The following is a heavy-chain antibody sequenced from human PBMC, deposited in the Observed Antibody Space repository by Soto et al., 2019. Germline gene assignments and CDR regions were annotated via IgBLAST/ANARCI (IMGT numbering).Heavy chain of an antibody. CDR1: GFTFSSYG. D-gene: IGHD3-10*01. Sequence: SGFTFSSYGMHWVRQAPGKGLEWVAVISYDGSNKYYADSVKGRFTISRDDSKNTLYLQMNSLKTEDTAVYYCTATITMVRGVPGGYWGQGTLVTVSS. J-gene: IGHJ4*02. CDR2: ISYDGSNK. CDR3: TATITMVRGVPGGY. V-gene: IGHV3-33*05.